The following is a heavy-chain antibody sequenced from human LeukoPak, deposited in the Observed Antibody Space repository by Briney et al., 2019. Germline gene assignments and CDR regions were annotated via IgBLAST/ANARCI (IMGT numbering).Heavy chain of an antibody. CDR2: INPNSGGT. D-gene: IGHD6-19*01. CDR1: GYTFTGYY. CDR3: ARGYSSGWYCVFNY. V-gene: IGHV1-2*02. Sequence: ASVKVSCKASGYTFTGYYMHWVRQAPGQGLEWMGWINPNSGGTNYAQKFQGRVTMTRDTSISTAYMELSRLRSYDTAVYYCARGYSSGWYCVFNYWGQGTLVTVSS. J-gene: IGHJ4*02.